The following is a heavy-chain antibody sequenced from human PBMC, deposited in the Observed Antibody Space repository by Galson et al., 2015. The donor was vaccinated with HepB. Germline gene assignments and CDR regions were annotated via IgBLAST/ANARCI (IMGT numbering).Heavy chain of an antibody. J-gene: IGHJ4*02. D-gene: IGHD3-10*01. Sequence: TLSLTCTVSGGSISSGGYYWSWIRQHPGKGLEWIGYIYYSGSTYYNPSLKSRVTISVDTSKNQFSLKLSSVTAADTAVYYCARAQGLWFRVPLFDYWGQGTLVTVSS. V-gene: IGHV4-31*03. CDR2: IYYSGST. CDR3: ARAQGLWFRVPLFDY. CDR1: GGSISSGGYY.